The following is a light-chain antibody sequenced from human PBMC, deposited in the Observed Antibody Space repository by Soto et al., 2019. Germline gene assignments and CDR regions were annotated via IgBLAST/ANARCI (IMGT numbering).Light chain of an antibody. CDR2: EVT. CDR1: SSDVGGYHY. Sequence: QSVLTQPTSASGSPGQSVTISCTGTSSDVGGYHYVSWYQQHPGKAPKLMIHEVTKRPSGVPDRFSGSKSGNTASLTVSGLQGEDEADYYCSSYAGSNNLVFGGGTKLTVL. CDR3: SSYAGSNNLV. V-gene: IGLV2-8*01. J-gene: IGLJ2*01.